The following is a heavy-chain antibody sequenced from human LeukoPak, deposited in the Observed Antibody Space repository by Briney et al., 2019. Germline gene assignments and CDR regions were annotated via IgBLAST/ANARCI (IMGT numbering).Heavy chain of an antibody. CDR3: ARDVGSNAFDV. Sequence: SETLSLTCSVSGGSISTVYYYWSWIRLSPGKGLEWIGRVNASGSTNYNPSLKSRVTLSIDASKSQFSLKLTSVTAADTAIYYCARDVGSNAFDVWGQGTTVTVSS. CDR2: VNASGST. V-gene: IGHV4-61*02. J-gene: IGHJ3*01. CDR1: GGSISTVYYY. D-gene: IGHD6-25*01.